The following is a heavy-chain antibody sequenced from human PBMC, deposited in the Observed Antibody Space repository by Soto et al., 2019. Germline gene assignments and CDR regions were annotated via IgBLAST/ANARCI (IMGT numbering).Heavy chain of an antibody. Sequence: GGSLRLSCAASGFTFSSYSMNWVRQAPGKGLEWVSSISSSSSYIYYADSVKGRFTISRDNAKNSLYLQMNSLRAEDTAMYYCARHFADYYDSSGDAFDIWGQGTMVTVSS. D-gene: IGHD3-22*01. CDR2: ISSSSSYI. V-gene: IGHV3-21*04. CDR1: GFTFSSYS. J-gene: IGHJ3*02. CDR3: ARHFADYYDSSGDAFDI.